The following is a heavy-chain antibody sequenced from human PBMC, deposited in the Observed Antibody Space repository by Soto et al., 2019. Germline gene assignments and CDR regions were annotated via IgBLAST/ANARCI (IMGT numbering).Heavy chain of an antibody. D-gene: IGHD3-22*01. CDR3: AKRQYSFGFYSGVFDS. J-gene: IGHJ4*02. Sequence: EVRLLESGGGLVQPGGSLRLSCAASGFSFFSYTMSWVRQAPGKGLEWVSDISASGATTDYVDSVKGRFIVSRDNSKNTLFLQMNSLRGEDTAVYYCAKRQYSFGFYSGVFDSWGQGTLVTVSS. V-gene: IGHV3-23*01. CDR1: GFSFFSYT. CDR2: ISASGATT.